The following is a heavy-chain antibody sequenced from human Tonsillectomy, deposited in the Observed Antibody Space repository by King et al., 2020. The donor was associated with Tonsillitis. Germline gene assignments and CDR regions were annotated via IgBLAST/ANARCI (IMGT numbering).Heavy chain of an antibody. V-gene: IGHV3-23*04. CDR1: GFTFSTYA. D-gene: IGHD6-13*01. CDR2: LSGSGDST. J-gene: IGHJ6*03. Sequence: QLVQSGGGLVQPGGSLRLSCAASGFTFSTYAMRWVRQAPGKGLEWVSALSGSGDSTYYADSVKGRFTNSRDNSKNTLYLQMNSLRAEDTAVYYCAKDGLGVAAGWDSFYMDVWGKGTTVTVSS. CDR3: AKDGLGVAAGWDSFYMDV.